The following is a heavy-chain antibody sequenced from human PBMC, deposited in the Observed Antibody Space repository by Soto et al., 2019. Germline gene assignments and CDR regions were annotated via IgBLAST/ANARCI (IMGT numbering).Heavy chain of an antibody. V-gene: IGHV3-23*01. J-gene: IGHJ3*02. D-gene: IGHD2-8*01. CDR2: ISGSGGNT. Sequence: GGSLRLSCAASGFTFSSYAMSWVRQAPGKGLEWVSAISGSGGNTYYADSVKGRFTISRDNAKNSLYLQMNSLRAEDTAVYYCARDEVSDAFDIWGQGTMVTVSS. CDR1: GFTFSSYA. CDR3: ARDEVSDAFDI.